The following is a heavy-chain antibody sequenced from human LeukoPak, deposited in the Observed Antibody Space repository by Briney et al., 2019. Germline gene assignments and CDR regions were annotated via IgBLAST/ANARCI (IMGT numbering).Heavy chain of an antibody. J-gene: IGHJ4*02. V-gene: IGHV5-51*01. Sequence: GESLKISCKGSGYIFTSYWIGWVRQMPGKGLEWMGIIYPGDSDTRYSPSLQGQVTISADKSISTAYLQWSSLKASDTAMYYCAREPDSSGYSFDYWGQGTLVTVSS. CDR1: GYIFTSYW. D-gene: IGHD3-22*01. CDR2: IYPGDSDT. CDR3: AREPDSSGYSFDY.